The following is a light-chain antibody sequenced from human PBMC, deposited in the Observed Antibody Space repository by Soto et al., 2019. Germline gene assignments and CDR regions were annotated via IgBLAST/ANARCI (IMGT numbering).Light chain of an antibody. CDR3: QQYTNWPLT. CDR1: QSVNIK. V-gene: IGKV3-15*01. CDR2: GAS. Sequence: EIVLKLPAGTPSLSPGESATLSCRASQSVNIKLAWYQQKPGQAPRLLIYGASTRATGIPARFSGSGSGTEFTLTISSLQSEDFAVYYCQQYTNWPLTSGGGTKVDIK. J-gene: IGKJ4*01.